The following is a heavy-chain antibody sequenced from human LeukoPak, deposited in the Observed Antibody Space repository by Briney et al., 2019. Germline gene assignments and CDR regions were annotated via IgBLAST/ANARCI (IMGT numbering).Heavy chain of an antibody. J-gene: IGHJ4*02. Sequence: SETLSLTCTVSGGSISSGSYYWSWIRQPAGKGLEWIGRIYTSGSTNYNPSLKSRVTLSVDTSKNQFSLKLNSVTAADTALYYCAGEGRAARLFDCWGQGPLVTVS. CDR2: IYTSGST. V-gene: IGHV4-61*02. CDR1: GGSISSGSYY. D-gene: IGHD6-6*01. CDR3: AGEGRAARLFDC.